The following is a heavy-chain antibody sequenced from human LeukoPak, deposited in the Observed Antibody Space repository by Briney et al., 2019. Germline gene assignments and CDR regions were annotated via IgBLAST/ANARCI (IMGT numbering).Heavy chain of an antibody. Sequence: VASVKVSCKASGYTFTSYYMHWVRQAPGQGLEWMGIINPSGGSTSYAQKFQGRVTMTRDTSTSTVYMELSSLRSEDTAVYYCARDLPYCSGGSCYIFDPWGQGTLVTVSS. CDR2: INPSGGST. D-gene: IGHD2-15*01. CDR3: ARDLPYCSGGSCYIFDP. CDR1: GYTFTSYY. J-gene: IGHJ5*02. V-gene: IGHV1-46*01.